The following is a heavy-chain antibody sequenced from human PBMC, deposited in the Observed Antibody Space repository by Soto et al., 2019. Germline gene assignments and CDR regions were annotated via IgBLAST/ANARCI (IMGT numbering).Heavy chain of an antibody. J-gene: IGHJ4*02. CDR3: AKGGYTFAYE. CDR2: ISPSASDT. D-gene: IGHD5-18*01. Sequence: PVGSLRLSCAVSGFSFSTSSMAWVRQPPGKGLEWVSAISPSASDTLYADSVKGRFTISRDNSQNTLFLQMTSLRADDTPVYYCAKGGYTFAYEWGQGALVTVPQ. V-gene: IGHV3-23*01. CDR1: GFSFSTSS.